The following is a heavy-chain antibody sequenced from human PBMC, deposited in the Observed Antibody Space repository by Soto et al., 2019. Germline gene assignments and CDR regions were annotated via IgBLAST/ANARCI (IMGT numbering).Heavy chain of an antibody. Sequence: GASVKVSCKASGYTFTSYAMHWVRQAPGQRLEWMGWINAGNGNTKYSQKFQGRVTITRDTSASTAYMELRSLRSEDTFVYYCARFYFWSGYYYFDYWGQGTLVTVS. CDR2: INAGNGNT. CDR3: ARFYFWSGYYYFDY. V-gene: IGHV1-3*01. J-gene: IGHJ4*02. D-gene: IGHD3-3*01. CDR1: GYTFTSYA.